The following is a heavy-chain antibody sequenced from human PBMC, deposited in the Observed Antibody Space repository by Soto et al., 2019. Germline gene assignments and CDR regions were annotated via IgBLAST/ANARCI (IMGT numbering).Heavy chain of an antibody. J-gene: IGHJ4*02. CDR3: ARDRGSSYPFDY. CDR1: GDSVSSNSVA. D-gene: IGHD1-26*01. Sequence: QVHVQQSGPGLVKPSQTLSLTCAISGDSVSSNSVAWNWIRQSPSRGLEWLGRTFYRSKWYNDSAVSVKGRITINPDTSKNQFSLQLNSVTPEDTAVYYCARDRGSSYPFDYWGQGTLVTVSS. CDR2: TFYRSKWYN. V-gene: IGHV6-1*01.